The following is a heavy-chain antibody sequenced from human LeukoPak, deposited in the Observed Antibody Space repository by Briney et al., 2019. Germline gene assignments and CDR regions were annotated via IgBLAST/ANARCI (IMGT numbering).Heavy chain of an antibody. CDR3: AGYILRRTLGYDSSGYYYYFDY. Sequence: GASVKVSCKASGGTFSSYAISWVRQAPGQGLEWMGGIIPIFGTANYAQKFQGRVTITTDESTSTAYMELSSLRSEDTAVYYCAGYILRRTLGYDSSGYYYYFDYWGQGTLVTVSS. J-gene: IGHJ4*02. CDR1: GGTFSSYA. CDR2: IIPIFGTA. D-gene: IGHD3-22*01. V-gene: IGHV1-69*05.